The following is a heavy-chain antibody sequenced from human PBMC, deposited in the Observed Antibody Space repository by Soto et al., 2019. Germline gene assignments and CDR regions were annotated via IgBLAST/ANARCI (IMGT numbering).Heavy chain of an antibody. CDR3: ARDVGDIVVVPAAIPHYYYYGMDV. Sequence: QVQLVQSGAEVKKPGASVKVSCKASGYTFTSYGISWVRQAPGQGLEWMGWISAYNGNTNYGQKLQGRVTMTTDTSTSTAYMELRSLRSDDTAVYYCARDVGDIVVVPAAIPHYYYYGMDVWGQGTTVTVSS. CDR1: GYTFTSYG. V-gene: IGHV1-18*01. CDR2: ISAYNGNT. J-gene: IGHJ6*02. D-gene: IGHD2-2*02.